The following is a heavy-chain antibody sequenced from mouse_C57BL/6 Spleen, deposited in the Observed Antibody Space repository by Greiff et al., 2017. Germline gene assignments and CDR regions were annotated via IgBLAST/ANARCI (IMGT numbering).Heavy chain of an antibody. V-gene: IGHV1-15*01. CDR3: TRRLRRVYFDY. D-gene: IGHD3-2*02. CDR2: IDPENGGT. CDR1: GYTFTDYE. Sequence: VQLQQSGAELVRPGASVTLSCKASGYTFTDYEMHWVKQTPVHGLEWIGPIDPENGGTAYNEKFKGKAILTADKSSSTAYMELRSLTSEDSAIYYCTRRLRRVYFDYWGQGTTLTVSS. J-gene: IGHJ2*01.